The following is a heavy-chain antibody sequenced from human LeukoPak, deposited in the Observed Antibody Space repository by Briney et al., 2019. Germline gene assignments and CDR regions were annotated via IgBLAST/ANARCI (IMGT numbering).Heavy chain of an antibody. V-gene: IGHV3-23*01. CDR2: ISGSGDST. J-gene: IGHJ4*02. CDR3: ARDDYLGY. D-gene: IGHD3-16*01. Sequence: GGSLRLSCAASGFTFSSYAMNCVRQAPGKGLEWVSVISGSGDSTYYADSVKGRFTISRDNSKNTLYLQMNSLRAEDTAVYYCARDDYLGYWGQGTLVTVSS. CDR1: GFTFSSYA.